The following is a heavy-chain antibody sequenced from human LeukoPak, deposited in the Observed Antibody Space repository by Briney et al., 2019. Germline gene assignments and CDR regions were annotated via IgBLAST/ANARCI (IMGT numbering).Heavy chain of an antibody. CDR2: IIPILGIA. J-gene: IGHJ4*02. CDR1: GGTFSSYA. D-gene: IGHD2-8*01. Sequence: SVKVSCKASGGTFSSYAISGVRQAPGQGLGWMGRIIPILGIANYAQKFQGRVTITADKSTSTAYMELSSLRSEVTAVYYCARGPACTNGVCYTGYFDYWGQGTLVTVSS. V-gene: IGHV1-69*04. CDR3: ARGPACTNGVCYTGYFDY.